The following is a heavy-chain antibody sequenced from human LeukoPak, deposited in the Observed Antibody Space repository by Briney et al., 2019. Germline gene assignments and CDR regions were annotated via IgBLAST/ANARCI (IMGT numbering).Heavy chain of an antibody. V-gene: IGHV3-11*04. Sequence: PGGSLRLSCAVSGFTFSDYFMTWIRQAPGKGLEWVSYISGSGNNKYYADSVGGRFTISRDNTKNSLYLQMNSLRVEDTAVYYCARVIAAHSYWGQGTLVTVSS. CDR2: ISGSGNNK. D-gene: IGHD6-6*01. CDR3: ARVIAAHSY. CDR1: GFTFSDYF. J-gene: IGHJ4*02.